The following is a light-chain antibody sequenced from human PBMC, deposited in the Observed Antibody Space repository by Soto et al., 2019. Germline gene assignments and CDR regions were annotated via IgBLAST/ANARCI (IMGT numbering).Light chain of an antibody. CDR3: QQYEKWPLT. J-gene: IGKJ4*01. V-gene: IGKV3-15*01. Sequence: IVMTQSPATLSVSPGERVTLYCRSSQSVGRSLSWYQQKAGQAPRLLLYGASTRATGNPLRFSDSGSGTEFSLTISSLQSEDFVVYYCQQYEKWPLTVGGGTKVEIK. CDR1: QSVGRS. CDR2: GAS.